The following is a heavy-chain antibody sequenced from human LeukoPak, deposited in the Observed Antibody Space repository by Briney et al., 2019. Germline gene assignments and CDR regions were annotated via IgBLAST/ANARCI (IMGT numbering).Heavy chain of an antibody. CDR2: INPSGGST. CDR3: ARDGEHSSGWFDFDY. V-gene: IGHV1-46*01. J-gene: IGHJ4*02. Sequence: WASVTVSCKASGYTFTSYYMHWVRQAPGQGLEWMGIINPSGGSTSYAQKFQGRVTMTRDTSTSTVYMELSSLRSEDTAVYYCARDGEHSSGWFDFDYWGQGTLVTVSS. CDR1: GYTFTSYY. D-gene: IGHD6-19*01.